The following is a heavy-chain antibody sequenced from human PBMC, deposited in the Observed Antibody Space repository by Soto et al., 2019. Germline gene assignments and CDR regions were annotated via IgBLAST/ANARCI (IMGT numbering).Heavy chain of an antibody. CDR1: GGSISSYY. V-gene: IGHV4-59*01. CDR3: AGYTSGWSFDY. Sequence: QVQLQESGPGLVKPSETLSLTCTVSGGSISSYYWSWIRQPPGKGLEWIGYIYYSGGTNYNPSLKSQVPISVDTAKTQFSLKLSSVTAADTAVYYCAGYTSGWSFDYWGQGTLVTVSS. D-gene: IGHD6-19*01. CDR2: IYYSGGT. J-gene: IGHJ4*02.